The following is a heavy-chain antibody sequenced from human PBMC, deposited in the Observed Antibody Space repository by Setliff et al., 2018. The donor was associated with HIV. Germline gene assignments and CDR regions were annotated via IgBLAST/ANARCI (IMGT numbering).Heavy chain of an antibody. CDR1: GDSISGAGFY. CDR3: AREAMYYYDTSGHPQGFDY. CDR2: IYYSGST. Sequence: SETLSLTCTVSGDSISGAGFYWTWVRQLPGKGLEWIGSIYYSGSTYYNPSLKSRVTISLGTSRWQFSLTLNSVSAADTAVYFCAREAMYYYDTSGHPQGFDYWGQGTLVTVSS. D-gene: IGHD3-22*01. V-gene: IGHV4-31*03. J-gene: IGHJ4*02.